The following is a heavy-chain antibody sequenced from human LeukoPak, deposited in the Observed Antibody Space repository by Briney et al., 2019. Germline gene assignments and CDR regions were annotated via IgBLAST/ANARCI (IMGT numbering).Heavy chain of an antibody. D-gene: IGHD3-22*01. V-gene: IGHV4-39*07. CDR2: IYYSGST. CDR3: ARDRRYSDSSGYIRGFDY. J-gene: IGHJ4*02. Sequence: SEILSLTCTVSGGSISSSSYYWGWIRQPPGKGLEWIGSIYYSGSTYYNPSLKSRVTISVDTSKNQFSLKLSSVTAADTAVYYCARDRRYSDSSGYIRGFDYWGQGTLVTVSS. CDR1: GGSISSSSYY.